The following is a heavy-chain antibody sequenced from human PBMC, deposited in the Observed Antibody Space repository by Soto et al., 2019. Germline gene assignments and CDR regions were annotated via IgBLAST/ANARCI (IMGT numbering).Heavy chain of an antibody. J-gene: IGHJ6*02. CDR2: INSDGSDT. V-gene: IGHV3-74*01. CDR3: ARAGGSCSGRSCTHRYFYGMDV. D-gene: IGHD2-15*01. Sequence: EVQLEESGGGLVQPGGSLRVSCAASGFTFSRFWMHWVRQAPGMGLVWVSRINSDGSDTNYADSVKGRFTISRDNAKNTLYLQMNRLRAEDTAVYYCARAGGSCSGRSCTHRYFYGMDVWGQGTTVTVSS. CDR1: GFTFSRFW.